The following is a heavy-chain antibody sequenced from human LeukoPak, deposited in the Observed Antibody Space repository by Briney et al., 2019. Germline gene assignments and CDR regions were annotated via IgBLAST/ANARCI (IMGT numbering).Heavy chain of an antibody. J-gene: IGHJ6*03. CDR3: AKDRENRVAGRYMEGAYYYYYMDV. CDR2: ISGSGGST. CDR1: GFTFSSYA. Sequence: GGSLRLSCAASGFTFSSYAMSWVRQAPGKGLEWVSAISGSGGSTYYADSVKGRFTISRDNSKNTLYLQMNSLRAEDTAVYYCAKDRENRVAGRYMEGAYYYYYMDVWGKGTTVTISS. D-gene: IGHD3-16*02. V-gene: IGHV3-23*01.